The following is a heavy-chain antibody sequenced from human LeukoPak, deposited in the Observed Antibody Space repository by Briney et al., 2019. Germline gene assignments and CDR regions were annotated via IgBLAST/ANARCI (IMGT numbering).Heavy chain of an antibody. J-gene: IGHJ6*02. Sequence: ASVKVSCKASGYTFTIYDINWVRQAPGQGGEWMGWMNPNRGKTGYTQKFQGRVTITRKTSKSRAYMEVSSLRSEDTAVYYCARTSLTHCTNGVCYYYYYGMDVWSQGTTVTVSS. D-gene: IGHD2-8*01. CDR2: MNPNRGKT. V-gene: IGHV1-8*03. CDR1: GYTFTIYD. CDR3: ARTSLTHCTNGVCYYYYYGMDV.